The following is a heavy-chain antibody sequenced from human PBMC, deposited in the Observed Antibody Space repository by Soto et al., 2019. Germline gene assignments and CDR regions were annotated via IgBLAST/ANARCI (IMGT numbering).Heavy chain of an antibody. CDR1: GYSFTSYW. CDR2: IYPGDSDT. Sequence: GASLKISCKGSGYSFTSYWIGWVRQMPGKGLEWMGIIYPGDSDTRYSPSFQGQVTISADKSISTAYLQWSSLKASDTAMYYCARRGVATRNSYYYYGMDVWGQGTTVTVSS. D-gene: IGHD5-12*01. CDR3: ARRGVATRNSYYYYGMDV. V-gene: IGHV5-51*01. J-gene: IGHJ6*02.